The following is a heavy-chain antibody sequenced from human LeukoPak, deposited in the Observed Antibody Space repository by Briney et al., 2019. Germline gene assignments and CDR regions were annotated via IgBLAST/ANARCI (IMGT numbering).Heavy chain of an antibody. CDR3: AKDLYSQWFGESDFGGFDY. J-gene: IGHJ4*02. Sequence: GGSLRLSCAASGFTFSSYGMSWVRQAPGKGLEWVSAISGSGGSTYYADSVKGRFTISRDNSKNTLYLQMNSLRAEGTAVYYCAKDLYSQWFGESDFGGFDYWGQGTLVTVSS. V-gene: IGHV3-23*01. CDR1: GFTFSSYG. CDR2: ISGSGGST. D-gene: IGHD3-10*01.